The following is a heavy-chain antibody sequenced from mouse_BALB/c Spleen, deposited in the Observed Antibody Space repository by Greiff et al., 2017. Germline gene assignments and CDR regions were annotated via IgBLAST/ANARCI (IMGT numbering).Heavy chain of an antibody. CDR3: ATTYYNGSSYGYFDV. CDR1: GFSLTSYG. J-gene: IGHJ1*01. V-gene: IGHV2-9*02. Sequence: VQLQESGPGLLAPSQSLSITCTVSGFSLTSYGVHWVRQPPGKGLEWLGVIWAGGSTNYNSALMSRLCISKDNFKSQVFLKMNSLQTDDTAMYYCATTYYNGSSYGYFDVWGAGTTVTVSS. CDR2: IWAGGST. D-gene: IGHD1-1*01.